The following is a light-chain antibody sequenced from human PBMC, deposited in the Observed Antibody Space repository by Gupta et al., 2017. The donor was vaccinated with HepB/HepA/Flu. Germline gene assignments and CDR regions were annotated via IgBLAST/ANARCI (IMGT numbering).Light chain of an antibody. J-gene: IGLJ3*02. V-gene: IGLV2-11*01. CDR2: DVI. CDR3: CSYTGGYTFWV. Sequence: SALTQPRSGSGSPGPSVIIPCTGTRSDVGGYNYVSWYQQPPGKAPNLMIYDVIKRPSGVPDRFSGSKSGNTASLTISGLQAEDEADYYCCSYTGGYTFWVFGGGTKLTVL. CDR1: RSDVGGYNY.